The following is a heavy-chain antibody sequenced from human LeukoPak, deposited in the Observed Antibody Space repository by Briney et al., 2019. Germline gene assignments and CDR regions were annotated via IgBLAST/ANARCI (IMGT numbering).Heavy chain of an antibody. CDR3: ARAFGYSSGWYDY. D-gene: IGHD6-19*01. J-gene: IGHJ4*02. CDR1: GFTCSSYW. Sequence: GGSLRLSGAASGFTCSSYWMHWVRQAPGKGLVWVSRINSDVSSTSYADSVKGRFTISRDNAKNTLYLQMNSLRAEDTAVYYCARAFGYSSGWYDYWGQGTLVTVSS. V-gene: IGHV3-74*01. CDR2: INSDVSST.